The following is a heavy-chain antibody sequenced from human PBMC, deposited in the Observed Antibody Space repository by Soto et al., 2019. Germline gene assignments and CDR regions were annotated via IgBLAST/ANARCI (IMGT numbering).Heavy chain of an antibody. CDR3: ASLTRFLETSYYMDV. D-gene: IGHD3-3*01. Sequence: ASVKVSCKASGYTFTSYGISWVRQAPGQGLEWMGWISAYNGNTNYAQKLQGRVTMTTDTSTSTAYMELRSLRSDDTAVYYCASLTRFLETSYYMDVWGKGTTVTVSS. J-gene: IGHJ6*03. V-gene: IGHV1-18*01. CDR1: GYTFTSYG. CDR2: ISAYNGNT.